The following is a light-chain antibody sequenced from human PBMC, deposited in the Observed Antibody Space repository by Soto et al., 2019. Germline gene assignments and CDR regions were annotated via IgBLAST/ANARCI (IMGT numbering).Light chain of an antibody. V-gene: IGKV1-5*01. CDR3: QQYNSYPIT. CDR1: QSISSW. CDR2: DAS. Sequence: DIQMTQSPSTLSASVGDRLTITCRASQSISSWLAWYQQKQGKXPKXXIYDASNLESGVPSRFSGIGSGTEFTITISSLQPDDCATYDGQQYNSYPITFGQGTRLEIK. J-gene: IGKJ5*01.